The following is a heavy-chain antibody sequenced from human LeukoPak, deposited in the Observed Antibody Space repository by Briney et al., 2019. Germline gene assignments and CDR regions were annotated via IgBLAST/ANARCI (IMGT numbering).Heavy chain of an antibody. CDR3: AKDRDIVVVTAPHYGMDV. J-gene: IGHJ6*02. D-gene: IGHD2-21*02. CDR2: ISGSGGST. Sequence: GGSLRLSCAASGFTFSSYAMSWVRQAPGKGLEWVSAISGSGGSTYYADSVKGRFTISRDNSKNTLYPQMNSLRAEDTAVYYCAKDRDIVVVTAPHYGMDVWGQGTTVTVSS. CDR1: GFTFSSYA. V-gene: IGHV3-23*01.